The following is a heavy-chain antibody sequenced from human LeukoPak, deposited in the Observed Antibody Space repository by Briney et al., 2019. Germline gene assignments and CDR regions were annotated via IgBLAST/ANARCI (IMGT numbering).Heavy chain of an antibody. V-gene: IGHV4-39*02. J-gene: IGHJ4*02. D-gene: IGHD6-25*01. Sequence: ASETLSLTCTVSGDSISRSTYYWAWIRQPPGKGLEWIGSVYYGRSPYFNPSLESRATISVDTSKNHFSLKMSSVTAADTAVYYCARSSGTGTFSYWGQGTLVTVSS. CDR3: ARSSGTGTFSY. CDR1: GDSISRSTYY. CDR2: VYYGRSP.